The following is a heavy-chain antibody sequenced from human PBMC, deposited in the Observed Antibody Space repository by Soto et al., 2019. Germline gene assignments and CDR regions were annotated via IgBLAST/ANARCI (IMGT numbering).Heavy chain of an antibody. J-gene: IGHJ4*02. Sequence: QVQLVQSGAEVKKPGASVKVSCKSSGYTFTSYYMHWVRQAPGQGLEWMGIINPSGVSTTYAQKFQGRVTMTGDTSTSTVYMELSSLRSEDTAVYYCAIGPRVITGSPRPFDYWGQGTLVTVSS. CDR1: GYTFTSYY. CDR3: AIGPRVITGSPRPFDY. D-gene: IGHD1-20*01. V-gene: IGHV1-46*03. CDR2: INPSGVST.